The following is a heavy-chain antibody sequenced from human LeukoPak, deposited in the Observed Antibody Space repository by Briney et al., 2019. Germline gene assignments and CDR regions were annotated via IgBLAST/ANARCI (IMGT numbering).Heavy chain of an antibody. Sequence: GASVKVSCKASGYTFTGYYMHWMRQAPGQGLEWMGWINPNSGGTNYAQKFQGRVTMTRDTSISTAYMELSRLRSDDTAVYYCARDRSSTWAAAGTCNYWGQGTLVTVSS. CDR3: ARDRSSTWAAAGTCNY. CDR2: INPNSGGT. V-gene: IGHV1-2*02. J-gene: IGHJ4*02. D-gene: IGHD6-13*01. CDR1: GYTFTGYY.